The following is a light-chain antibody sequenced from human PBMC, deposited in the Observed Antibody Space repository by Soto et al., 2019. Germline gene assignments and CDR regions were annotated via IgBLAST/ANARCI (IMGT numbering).Light chain of an antibody. Sequence: EIVLTQSPGTLSLSPGARATISCRASQSVPSGYVAWFQQKSGQAPRLLIYGASTMATGIPDRFSGSGSGTDFTRTISRLEPEDFAVDFCQQYCTSFCTFGGGTKVDIK. CDR2: GAS. CDR3: QQYCTSFCT. CDR1: QSVPSGY. V-gene: IGKV3-20*01. J-gene: IGKJ4*01.